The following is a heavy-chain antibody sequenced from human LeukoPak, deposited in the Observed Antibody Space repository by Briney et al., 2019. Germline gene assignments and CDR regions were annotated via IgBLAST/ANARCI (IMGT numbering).Heavy chain of an antibody. V-gene: IGHV4-59*01. Sequence: SETLSLTCTVSGGSISSYYWSWIRQPPGKGLEWIGYIYYSGSTNYNPSLKSRVTISVDTSKNQFSLKLSSVTAADTAVYYCARVFRGYSYGPTPYYFDYWGQGTLVTVSS. J-gene: IGHJ4*02. CDR3: ARVFRGYSYGPTPYYFDY. CDR2: IYYSGST. CDR1: GGSISSYY. D-gene: IGHD5-18*01.